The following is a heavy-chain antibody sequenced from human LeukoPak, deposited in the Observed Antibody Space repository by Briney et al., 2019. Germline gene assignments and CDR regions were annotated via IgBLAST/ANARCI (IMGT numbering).Heavy chain of an antibody. Sequence: PSETLSLTCTVSGGSISSGSYYWSWIRQPAGKGLEWIGRIYTSGSTNYNPSPKSRVTISVDTSKNQFSLKLSSVTAADTAVYYCARGRGDCEFILHNWFDPWGQGTLVTVSS. CDR2: IYTSGST. J-gene: IGHJ5*02. CDR1: GGSISSGSYY. D-gene: IGHD2-21*02. CDR3: ARGRGDCEFILHNWFDP. V-gene: IGHV4-61*02.